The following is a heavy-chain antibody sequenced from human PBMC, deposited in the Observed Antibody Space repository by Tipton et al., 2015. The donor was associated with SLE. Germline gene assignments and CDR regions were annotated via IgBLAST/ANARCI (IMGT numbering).Heavy chain of an antibody. V-gene: IGHV3-33*06. CDR2: IWYDGSNK. D-gene: IGHD6-6*01. CDR3: AKDEYSSSSGVDY. Sequence: SLRLSCAASGFTFSSYGMHWIRQAPGKGLEWVAVIWYDGSNKYYADSVKGRFTISRDNSKNTLYLQMNSLRAEDTAVYYCAKDEYSSSSGVDYWGQGTLVTVSS. J-gene: IGHJ4*02. CDR1: GFTFSSYG.